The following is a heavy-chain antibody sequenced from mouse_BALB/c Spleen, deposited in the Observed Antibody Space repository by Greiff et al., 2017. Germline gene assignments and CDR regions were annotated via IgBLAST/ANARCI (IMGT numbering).Heavy chain of an antibody. CDR2: ISSGGSYT. V-gene: IGHV5-6-4*01. CDR1: GFTFSSYT. CDR3: TRVDTTVVADFDY. D-gene: IGHD1-1*01. Sequence: EVQVVESGGGLVKPGGSLKLSCAASGFTFSSYTMSWVRQTPEKRLEWVATISSGGSYTYYPDSVKGRFTISRDNAKNTLYLQMSSLKSEDTAMYYCTRVDTTVVADFDYWGQGTTLTVSS. J-gene: IGHJ2*01.